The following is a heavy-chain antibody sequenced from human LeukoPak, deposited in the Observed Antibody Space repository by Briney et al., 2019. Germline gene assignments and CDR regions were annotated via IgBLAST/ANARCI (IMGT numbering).Heavy chain of an antibody. D-gene: IGHD3-22*01. CDR2: IYTSGST. CDR3: ARDWEYYDSSGYSEYFQH. V-gene: IGHV4-4*07. J-gene: IGHJ1*01. Sequence: SETLSLTCTVSGGSISSYYWSCIRQPAGKGLEWIGRIYTSGSTNYNPSLKSRVTMSVDTSKNQFSLKLSSVTAADTAVYYCARDWEYYDSSGYSEYFQHWGQGTLVTVSS. CDR1: GGSISSYY.